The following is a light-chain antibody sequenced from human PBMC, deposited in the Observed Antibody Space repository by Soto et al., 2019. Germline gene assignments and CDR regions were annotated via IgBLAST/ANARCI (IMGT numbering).Light chain of an antibody. CDR3: HQYGSLPLT. V-gene: IGKV3-20*01. Sequence: EIVLTQSPGTLSLSPGERATLSCRASQSVSNNYLAWYQQKPGQAPRLLIYGASSTATGIPDRFSGSASGTDFTLTITRLEPEDFAMYYCHQYGSLPLTFGGGTKVEIK. J-gene: IGKJ4*01. CDR1: QSVSNNY. CDR2: GAS.